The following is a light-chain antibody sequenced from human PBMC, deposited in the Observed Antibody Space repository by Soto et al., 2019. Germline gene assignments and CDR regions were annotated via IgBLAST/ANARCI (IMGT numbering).Light chain of an antibody. Sequence: DIQMTQSPSSLSASVGDRVTMTCRASQSITSYLNWYQQKPGKAPKLLIYAASSLQSGVPSRFSGSGSGTDFTLTISSLQAEDFATYFCQQSYSTRYTFGQGTRLEIK. CDR3: QQSYSTRYT. CDR1: QSITSY. J-gene: IGKJ2*01. V-gene: IGKV1-39*01. CDR2: AAS.